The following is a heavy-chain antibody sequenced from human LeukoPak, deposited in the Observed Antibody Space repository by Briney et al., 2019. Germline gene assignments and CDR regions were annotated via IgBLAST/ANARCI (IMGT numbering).Heavy chain of an antibody. CDR1: GGSISSSSYY. CDR3: ARHGPYYYGSGSYRYGMDV. CDR2: IYYSGST. J-gene: IGHJ6*02. D-gene: IGHD3-10*01. V-gene: IGHV4-39*01. Sequence: SETLSLTCTVAGGSISSSSYYWGWIRQPPGKGLEWIGNIYYSGSTYYNPSLKSRVTISVDTSKNQFSLKLSSVTAADTAVYYCARHGPYYYGSGSYRYGMDVWGQGTTVTVSS.